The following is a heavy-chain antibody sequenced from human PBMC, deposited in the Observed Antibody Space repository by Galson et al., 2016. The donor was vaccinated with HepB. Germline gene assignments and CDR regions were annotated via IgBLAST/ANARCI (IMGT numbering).Heavy chain of an antibody. D-gene: IGHD1-14*01. CDR2: TSNLVGST. Sequence: SLRLSCAASGFIFSSSVMGWVSQAPGKGLEWVSVTSNLVGSTYYADSVKGRFTISRDHSKNTVYLQMNNLNAEDTAVYYCAKASGYNNAWFTYWGQGTLVTVSS. J-gene: IGHJ4*02. CDR3: AKASGYNNAWFTY. V-gene: IGHV3-23*01. CDR1: GFIFSSSV.